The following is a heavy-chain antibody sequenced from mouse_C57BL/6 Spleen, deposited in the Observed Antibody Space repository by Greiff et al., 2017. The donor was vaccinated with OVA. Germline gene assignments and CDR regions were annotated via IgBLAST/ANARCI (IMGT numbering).Heavy chain of an antibody. J-gene: IGHJ3*01. D-gene: IGHD2-1*01. CDR2: IYPGSGST. CDR3: ARGTSSGKLQEWFAY. CDR1: GYTFTSYW. Sequence: QVQLQQPGAELVKPGASVKMSCKASGYTFTSYWITWVKQWPGQGLEWIGDIYPGSGSTNYNEKFKSKATLTVDTSSSTAYMQLSSLTSEDSAVYYCARGTSSGKLQEWFAYWGQGTLVTVSA. V-gene: IGHV1-55*01.